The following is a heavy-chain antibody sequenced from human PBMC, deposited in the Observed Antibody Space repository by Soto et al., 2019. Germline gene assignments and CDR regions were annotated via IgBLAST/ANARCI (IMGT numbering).Heavy chain of an antibody. CDR2: TYYRSKWYN. D-gene: IGHD1-26*01. CDR3: VRLIGNSWLDF. Sequence: QVQLQQSEPGLVKPSQTLSLTCAISGDSVSSSSVTWNWIRQSPSRGLEWLGRTYYRSKWYNDYADSVKSRITINPGTSKNQFSLHLNSVTPEDAAVYYCVRLIGNSWLDFWGQGTLVTVSS. CDR1: GDSVSSSSVT. J-gene: IGHJ5*01. V-gene: IGHV6-1*01.